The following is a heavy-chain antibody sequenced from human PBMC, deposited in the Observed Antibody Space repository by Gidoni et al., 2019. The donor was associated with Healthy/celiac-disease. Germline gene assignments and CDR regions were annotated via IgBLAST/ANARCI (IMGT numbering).Heavy chain of an antibody. V-gene: IGHV3-53*01. Sequence: EVQLVESGGGLIQPGGSLRLSCAASGFTVSSNYMSWVRQAPGKGLEWVAVIYSGGSTYYADAVKGRFTISRDKSKNTLYLQMNSLRAEDTAVYYCARHPYYYDSSGYYWYFDLWGRGTLVTVSS. D-gene: IGHD3-22*01. CDR3: ARHPYYYDSSGYYWYFDL. J-gene: IGHJ2*01. CDR2: IYSGGST. CDR1: GFTVSSNY.